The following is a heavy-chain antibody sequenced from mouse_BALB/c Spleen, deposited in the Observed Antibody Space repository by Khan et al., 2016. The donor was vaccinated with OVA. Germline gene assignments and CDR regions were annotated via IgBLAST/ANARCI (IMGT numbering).Heavy chain of an antibody. CDR2: INYSGST. J-gene: IGHJ1*01. D-gene: IGHD1-1*01. CDR1: GDSITSGY. CDR3: ATNYYGNSYWYFDV. Sequence: EVQLVESGPSLVNPSQTLSLTCSVSGDSITSGYWNWIRIFPGNKLEYMGYINYSGSTYYNPSLKSRISITRDTSKNQFYLQLISVTTEDTATYFYATNYYGNSYWYFDVWGAGTTVTVSS. V-gene: IGHV3-8*02.